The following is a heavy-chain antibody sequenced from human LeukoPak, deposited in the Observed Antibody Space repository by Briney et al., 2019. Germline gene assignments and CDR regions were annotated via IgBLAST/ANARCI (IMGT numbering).Heavy chain of an antibody. D-gene: IGHD4-11*01. CDR1: GYSISSGYY. J-gene: IGHJ5*02. CDR2: IYHSGST. Sequence: SETLSLTCTVSGYSISSGYYWGWIRQPPGKGLEWIGSIYHSGSTYYNPSLKSRVTISVDTSKNQFSLKLSSVTAADTAVYYCARGKRDYSNYGDWFDPWGQGTLVTVSS. V-gene: IGHV4-38-2*02. CDR3: ARGKRDYSNYGDWFDP.